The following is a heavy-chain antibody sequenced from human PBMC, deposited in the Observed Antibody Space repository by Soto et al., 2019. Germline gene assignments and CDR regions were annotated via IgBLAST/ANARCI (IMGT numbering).Heavy chain of an antibody. J-gene: IGHJ6*02. D-gene: IGHD1-1*01. CDR3: VKGYWKGDV. CDR2: ISGSGGSI. CDR1: GFNFSTYA. Sequence: TGGSQRLSSTASGFNFSTYAMNWVRQAPGNGLEWVSAISGSGGSIHYADSVKGRFTISRDNSKNTLYLQMNSLRDEDTAVYHCVKGYWKGDVWGQGTT. V-gene: IGHV3-23*01.